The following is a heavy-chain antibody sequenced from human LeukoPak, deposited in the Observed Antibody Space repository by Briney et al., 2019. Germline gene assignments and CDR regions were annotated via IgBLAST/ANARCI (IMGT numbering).Heavy chain of an antibody. CDR3: ARVGVYGDIDY. CDR1: GGSISSYY. CDR2: IYYSGST. J-gene: IGHJ4*02. D-gene: IGHD4-17*01. V-gene: IGHV4-59*01. Sequence: SETLSLTCTVSGGSISSYYWSWIRKPPGKGLEWIGYIYYSGSTNYNPSLKSRVTISVDTSKNQFSLKLSSVTAADTAVYYCARVGVYGDIDYWGQGTLVTVSS.